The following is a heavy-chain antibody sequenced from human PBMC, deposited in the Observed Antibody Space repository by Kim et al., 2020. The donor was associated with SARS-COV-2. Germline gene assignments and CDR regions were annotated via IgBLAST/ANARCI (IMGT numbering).Heavy chain of an antibody. CDR3: ARHPLPIRGRWFDP. Sequence: SPSFQGHVTISADKSISTAYLQWSSLKASDTAMYYCARHPLPIRGRWFDPWGQGTLVTVSS. D-gene: IGHD3-10*01. V-gene: IGHV5-10-1*01. J-gene: IGHJ5*02.